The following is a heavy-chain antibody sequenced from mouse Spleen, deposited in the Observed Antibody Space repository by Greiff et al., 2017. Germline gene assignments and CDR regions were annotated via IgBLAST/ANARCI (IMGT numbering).Heavy chain of an antibody. Sequence: VKLMESGAELVRPGASVKLSCKASGYTFTDYYINWVKQRPGQGLEWIARIYPGSGNTYYNEKFKGKATLTAEKSSSTAYMQLSSLTSEDSAVYFCARGGDSLDYWGQGTTLTVSS. V-gene: IGHV1-76*01. CDR2: IYPGSGNT. J-gene: IGHJ2*01. CDR3: ARGGDSLDY. CDR1: GYTFTDYY. D-gene: IGHD2-13*01.